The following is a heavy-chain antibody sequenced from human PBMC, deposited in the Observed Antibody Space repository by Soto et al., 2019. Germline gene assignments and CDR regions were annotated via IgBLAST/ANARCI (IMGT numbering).Heavy chain of an antibody. CDR2: IWYDGSNK. V-gene: IGHV3-33*01. Sequence: QVQLVESGGGVVQPGRSLRLSCAASGFTFSSCGMHWVRQAPGKGLERVAVIWYDGSNKYYADSVKGRFTISRDNSKNTLYLQMNSLRAEDTAVYYCARGSGYDRSDYFDYWGQGTLVTVSS. D-gene: IGHD5-12*01. CDR1: GFTFSSCG. CDR3: ARGSGYDRSDYFDY. J-gene: IGHJ4*02.